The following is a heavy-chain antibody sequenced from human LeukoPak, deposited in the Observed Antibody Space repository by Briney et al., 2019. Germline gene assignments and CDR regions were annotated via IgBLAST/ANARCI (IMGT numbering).Heavy chain of an antibody. CDR1: GGSISSYY. Sequence: SETLSLTCTVSGGSISSYYWSWIRQPPGKGLEWIGYIYYSGSTNYNPSLKSRVTISVDTSKNQFSLKLSSVTAADTAVYYCARNPSVTTTPCFDHWGQGTLVTVSS. CDR3: ARNPSVTTTPCFDH. CDR2: IYYSGST. V-gene: IGHV4-59*01. D-gene: IGHD4-17*01. J-gene: IGHJ4*02.